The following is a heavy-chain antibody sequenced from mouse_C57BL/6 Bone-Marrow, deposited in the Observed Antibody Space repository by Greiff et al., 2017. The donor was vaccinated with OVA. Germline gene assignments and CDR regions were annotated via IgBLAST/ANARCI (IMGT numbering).Heavy chain of an antibody. Sequence: EVQLVESGGGLVQPKGSLKLSCAASGFSFNTYAMNWVRQAPGKGLEWVARIRSKSNNYATYYADSVKDRFTISRDDSESMLYLQMNNLKTEDTAMYYCVGPSGGNSFAYWGQGTLVTVSA. V-gene: IGHV10-1*01. CDR3: VGPSGGNSFAY. D-gene: IGHD2-1*01. CDR2: IRSKSNNYAT. CDR1: GFSFNTYA. J-gene: IGHJ3*01.